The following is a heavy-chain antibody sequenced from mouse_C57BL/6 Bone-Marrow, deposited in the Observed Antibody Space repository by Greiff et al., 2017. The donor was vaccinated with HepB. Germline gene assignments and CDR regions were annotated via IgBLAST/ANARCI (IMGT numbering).Heavy chain of an antibody. CDR3: ERRASLLSWFAY. Sequence: QVQLQQPGAEFVKPGASVKLSCKASGYTFTSYWMQWVKQRPGQGLEWIGEIDPSDSYINYNQKFKGKATLTVDTSSSTAYMQLSSLTSEDSAVYYGERRASLLSWFAYWGQGTLVTVSA. D-gene: IGHD3-1*01. CDR2: IDPSDSYI. V-gene: IGHV1-50*01. CDR1: GYTFTSYW. J-gene: IGHJ3*01.